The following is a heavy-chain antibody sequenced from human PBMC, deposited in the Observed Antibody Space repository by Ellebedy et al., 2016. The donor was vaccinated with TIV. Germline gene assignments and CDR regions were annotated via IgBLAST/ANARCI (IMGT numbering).Heavy chain of an antibody. CDR3: ARESGSYN. J-gene: IGHJ4*02. V-gene: IGHV3-48*04. CDR1: GFTFSGYS. D-gene: IGHD1-26*01. CDR2: IDAGSRTI. Sequence: GGSLRLXXAASGFTFSGYSMNWVRQAPGKGLEWVSYIDAGSRTISYADSVKGRFTISRDNAKNSLYLQMNSLRAEDTAVYYCARESGSYNWGQGTLVTVSS.